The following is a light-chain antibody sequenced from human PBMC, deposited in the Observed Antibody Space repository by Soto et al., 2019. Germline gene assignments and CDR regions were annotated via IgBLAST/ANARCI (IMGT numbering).Light chain of an antibody. CDR2: AAS. V-gene: IGKV1-39*01. J-gene: IGKJ1*01. CDR1: QSVSNY. CDR3: QQYHIWPPWT. Sequence: SVTISYQEIQSVSNYLQWYQQKSGHAPKLLVYAASSLHSGVPSRFSGSGSGTDFTLTISSLQPEDFATYYCQQYHIWPPWTSGQGTIVDVK.